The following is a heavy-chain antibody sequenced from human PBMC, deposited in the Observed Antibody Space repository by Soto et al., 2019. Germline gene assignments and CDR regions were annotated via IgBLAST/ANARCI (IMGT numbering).Heavy chain of an antibody. CDR1: GFRFSSYG. J-gene: IGHJ4*02. CDR2: IPYDGSNK. V-gene: IGHV3-30*18. D-gene: IGHD5-18*01. CDR3: AKGTGYNFGLFDY. Sequence: GGSLRLSCAASGFRFSSYGMHWVRQAPGKGLEWVAAIPYDGSNKYYTDSVKGRFTISRDNSKNTLFLYMNSLGVGDTAVYYCAKGTGYNFGLFDYWGQGTLVIVSS.